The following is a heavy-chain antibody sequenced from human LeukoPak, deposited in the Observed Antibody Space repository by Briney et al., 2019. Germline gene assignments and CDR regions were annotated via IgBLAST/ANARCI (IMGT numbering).Heavy chain of an antibody. D-gene: IGHD3-10*01. Sequence: VASVKVSCKASGYIFTSYGINWVRQAPGQGLEWMGWISAYNGNTKYAQKFQGTVTMTTDTSTTTAYMELRSLRYDDTAVYYCARGNGETVSASLNWFDPWGQGTLVTVSP. CDR3: ARGNGETVSASLNWFDP. CDR2: ISAYNGNT. J-gene: IGHJ5*02. V-gene: IGHV1-18*01. CDR1: GYIFTSYG.